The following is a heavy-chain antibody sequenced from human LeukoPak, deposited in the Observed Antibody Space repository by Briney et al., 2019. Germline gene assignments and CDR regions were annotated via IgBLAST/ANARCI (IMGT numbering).Heavy chain of an antibody. CDR1: GGSISSYY. Sequence: SETLSLTCTVSGGSISSYYWNWIRQPPGKGLEWIGYIYYSGSTDYNPSPRSRVTISLDASKNQISLKLTSVTAADTAVYYCARPLGNGYSYWYFDLWGRGTLVTVSS. V-gene: IGHV4-59*01. CDR2: IYYSGST. J-gene: IGHJ2*01. CDR3: ARPLGNGYSYWYFDL. D-gene: IGHD3-22*01.